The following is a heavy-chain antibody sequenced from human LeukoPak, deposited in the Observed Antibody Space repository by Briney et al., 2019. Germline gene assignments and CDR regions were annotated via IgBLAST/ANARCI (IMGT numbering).Heavy chain of an antibody. CDR1: GSTFRNHA. D-gene: IGHD3-10*01. CDR3: VGSPTYYYMDV. J-gene: IGHJ6*03. V-gene: IGHV3-30*04. Sequence: PGKSLRLSCAASGSTFRNHAIHWVRQAPGKGLGWVTVISHDGTNDYYRDSVKGRFTISRDNSKNTVLLQMNSLSPDDTAVYYCVGSPTYYYMDVWGKGTTVTVSS. CDR2: ISHDGTND.